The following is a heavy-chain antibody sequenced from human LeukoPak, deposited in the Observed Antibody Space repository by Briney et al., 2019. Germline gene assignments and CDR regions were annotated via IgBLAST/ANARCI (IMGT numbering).Heavy chain of an antibody. Sequence: SDPTLVKPTQTLTLTCTFSGFSLTTSGVGVGWIRQPPGKALEWLALIYWNDDNRYSPSLKSRLTITKDTSKNQVVLTLTNMDPVDTATYYCAHYGDYRFMYYFDWWGQGTLVTVSS. D-gene: IGHD4-17*01. V-gene: IGHV2-5*01. CDR2: IYWNDDN. J-gene: IGHJ4*02. CDR1: GFSLTTSGVG. CDR3: AHYGDYRFMYYFDW.